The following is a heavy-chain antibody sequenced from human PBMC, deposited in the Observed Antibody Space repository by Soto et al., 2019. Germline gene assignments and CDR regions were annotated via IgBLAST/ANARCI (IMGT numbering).Heavy chain of an antibody. D-gene: IGHD2-8*01. J-gene: IGHJ4*02. V-gene: IGHV5-51*01. CDR1: GYKFTSHW. CDR2: IYPGDSDT. Sequence: GESLKISCKVSGYKFTSHWIGWLRQMPGKGLEWMGIIYPGDSDTRYSPSFQGQVTISADKSISTAYLQWSSLKASDTAMYYCARDKVSTLISFDYWGQGTLVTVSS. CDR3: ARDKVSTLISFDY.